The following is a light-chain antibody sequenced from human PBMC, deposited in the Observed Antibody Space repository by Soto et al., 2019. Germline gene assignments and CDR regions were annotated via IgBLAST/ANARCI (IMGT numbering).Light chain of an antibody. CDR3: QQYGPSPFT. J-gene: IGKJ3*01. CDR2: GAS. CDR1: QSVSSNS. Sequence: EIVLTQSPGTLSLSPGERATLSCRASQSVSSNSLAWYQQKPGQAPRLLIYGASGRATGIPDRFSGSGSGTDFTLTISRLEPEDLAVYYCQQYGPSPFTFGPGTKVDVK. V-gene: IGKV3-20*01.